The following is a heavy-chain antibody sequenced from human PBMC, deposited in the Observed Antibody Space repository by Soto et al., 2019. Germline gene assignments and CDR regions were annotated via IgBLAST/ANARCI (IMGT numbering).Heavy chain of an antibody. CDR2: ISSSGSTI. CDR1: GFTFSSYE. Sequence: GGSLRLSCAASGFTFSSYEMNWVRQAPGKGLEWVSYISSSGSTIYYADSVKGRFTISRDNAKNSLYLQMNSLRAEDTAVYYCERGDARGYYYSGMDVWGRGTTVTVSS. CDR3: ERGDARGYYYSGMDV. J-gene: IGHJ6*02. V-gene: IGHV3-48*03. D-gene: IGHD3-16*01.